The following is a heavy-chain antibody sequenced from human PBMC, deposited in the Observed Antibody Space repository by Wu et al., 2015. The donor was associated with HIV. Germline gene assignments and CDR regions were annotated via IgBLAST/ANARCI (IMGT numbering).Heavy chain of an antibody. CDR1: GGTFSSYA. D-gene: IGHD3-10*01. J-gene: IGHJ4*02. Sequence: QVQLVQSGAEVKKPGSSVKVSCKASGGTFSSYAISWVRQAPGQGLEWMGRIIPIFGTANYAQKFQGRVTITADESTSTAYMELSSLRSEDTAVYYCARVSDYYGSGSWKYYFDYWGQGTLVTVSS. V-gene: IGHV1-69*13. CDR2: IIPIFGTA. CDR3: ARVSDYYGSGSWKYYFDY.